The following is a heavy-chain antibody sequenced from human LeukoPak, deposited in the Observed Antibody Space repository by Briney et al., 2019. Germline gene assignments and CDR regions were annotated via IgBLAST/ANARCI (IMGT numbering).Heavy chain of an antibody. D-gene: IGHD3-22*01. V-gene: IGHV1-18*01. CDR3: ARDLRWEDYYDSSGSWYYFDY. Sequence: GASVKVSCKASGYTFTSYGISWVRQAPGQGLEWMGWISAYNGNTNYAQKLQGRVTLTTDKSTSTAYMEMRSLRFDDTAVYYCARDLRWEDYYDSSGSWYYFDYWGQGTLVTVSS. CDR2: ISAYNGNT. CDR1: GYTFTSYG. J-gene: IGHJ4*02.